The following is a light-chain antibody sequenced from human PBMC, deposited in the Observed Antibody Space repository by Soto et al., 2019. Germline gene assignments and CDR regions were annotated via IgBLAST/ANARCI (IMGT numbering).Light chain of an antibody. CDR1: QTISSW. CDR2: KAS. V-gene: IGKV1-5*03. CDR3: QQYESYSPLT. Sequence: DIQMTQSPSTLSGSVGDRVTITCRASQTISSWLAWYQQKPGKAPKLLIYKASTLKSGVPSRFSGSGSGTEFTLTIAGLQPEDFATYYCQQYESYSPLTFGGGTKVDIK. J-gene: IGKJ4*01.